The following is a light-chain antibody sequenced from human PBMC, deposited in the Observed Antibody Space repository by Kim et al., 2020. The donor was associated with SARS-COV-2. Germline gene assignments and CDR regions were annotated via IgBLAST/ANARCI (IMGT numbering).Light chain of an antibody. CDR2: AAS. CDR1: QNISNY. CDR3: QKCDSAPWT. J-gene: IGKJ1*01. V-gene: IGKV1-27*01. Sequence: SVGDRVTSTCRASQNISNYLAWFQLKPGKAPKLLIYAASALQPGVPSRFSGSGSGTDFTLTVTSLQPEDVATYYCQKCDSAPWTFGQGTKVDIK.